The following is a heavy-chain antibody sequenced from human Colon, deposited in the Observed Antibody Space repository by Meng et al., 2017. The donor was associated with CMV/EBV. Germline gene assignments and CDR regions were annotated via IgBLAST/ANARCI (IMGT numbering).Heavy chain of an antibody. CDR1: GFTFSDYF. D-gene: IGHD6-6*01. J-gene: IGHJ4*02. Sequence: GESLKISCAASGFTFSDYFMTWIRQAPGKGLEWLSYISHTGQALYYADSVKGRFTMSRDNARKSLYLQMNSLRAEDTAIYYCAREGRKAADIWGQVTLVTVSS. CDR3: AREGRKAADI. CDR2: ISHTGQAL. V-gene: IGHV3-11*01.